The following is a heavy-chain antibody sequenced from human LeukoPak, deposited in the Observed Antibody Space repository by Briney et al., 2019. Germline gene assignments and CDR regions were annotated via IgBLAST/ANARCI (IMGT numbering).Heavy chain of an antibody. D-gene: IGHD6-13*01. J-gene: IGHJ4*02. CDR2: ISSRGTTI. Sequence: PGGSLRLSCAASGFTFSSYEVNWVRQAPGKGLEWVSYISSRGTTIYYADSVKGRFTISRDDAKNSLYLQMNSLRAEDTGVYYCASGWSAAPFDYWGQGTLVTVSS. V-gene: IGHV3-48*03. CDR3: ASGWSAAPFDY. CDR1: GFTFSSYE.